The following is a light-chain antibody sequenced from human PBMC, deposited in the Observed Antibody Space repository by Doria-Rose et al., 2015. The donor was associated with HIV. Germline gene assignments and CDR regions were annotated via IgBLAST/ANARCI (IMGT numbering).Light chain of an antibody. CDR2: DAS. Sequence: TQSPGTLSLSPGERATLSCRASQRVKSSYLAWYQQQPGQAPRLLIYDASTRATGSPDRFGGSGSGTDFTLTISRLEPEDVAVYYCQQYGTSRGTFGQGTRLEIK. CDR3: QQYGTSRGT. J-gene: IGKJ5*01. V-gene: IGKV3-20*01. CDR1: QRVKSSY.